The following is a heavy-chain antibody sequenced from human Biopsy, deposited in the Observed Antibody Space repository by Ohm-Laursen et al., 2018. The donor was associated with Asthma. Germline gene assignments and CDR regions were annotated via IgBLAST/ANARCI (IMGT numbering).Heavy chain of an antibody. CDR1: GYRLTDLS. D-gene: IGHD4-17*01. CDR3: ASDFPKDYVRYNFQF. Sequence: ASVKVSCKISGYRLTDLSMHWVRQAPSQGLVWMGGNDHEEGGTVNARRFQGRVTMTEDTSTDTAYMELSSLSSDDTAVYYCASDFPKDYVRYNFQFWGQGTLVTVSS. V-gene: IGHV1-24*01. J-gene: IGHJ4*02. CDR2: NDHEEGGT.